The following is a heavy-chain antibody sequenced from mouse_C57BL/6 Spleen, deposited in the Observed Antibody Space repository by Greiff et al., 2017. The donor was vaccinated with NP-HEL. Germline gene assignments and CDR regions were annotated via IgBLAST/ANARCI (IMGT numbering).Heavy chain of an antibody. J-gene: IGHJ1*03. CDR1: GYTFTSYW. Sequence: VQLQQSGAELAKPGASVKLSCKASGYTFTSYWMHWVKQRPGQGLEWIGYINPSSGYTKYNQKFKDKATLTADKSSSTAYMQLSSLTYEDSAVCYCSRGITTVVATGYLDVWGTGTTVTVSS. V-gene: IGHV1-7*01. D-gene: IGHD1-1*01. CDR2: INPSSGYT. CDR3: SRGITTVVATGYLDV.